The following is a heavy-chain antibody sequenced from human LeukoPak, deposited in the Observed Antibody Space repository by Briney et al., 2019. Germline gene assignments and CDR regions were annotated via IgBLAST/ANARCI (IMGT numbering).Heavy chain of an antibody. D-gene: IGHD3-10*01. Sequence: GGSLRLSCAVSGFTFSRYEMHWVRQGPGKELEWISYITTSGSNTIYADSVRGRFTISRDNAKNSLYLQMNSLRADDTAVYYCAREGASGSGSFAFDIWGQGTMVTVSA. CDR1: GFTFSRYE. J-gene: IGHJ3*02. V-gene: IGHV3-48*03. CDR2: ITTSGSNT. CDR3: AREGASGSGSFAFDI.